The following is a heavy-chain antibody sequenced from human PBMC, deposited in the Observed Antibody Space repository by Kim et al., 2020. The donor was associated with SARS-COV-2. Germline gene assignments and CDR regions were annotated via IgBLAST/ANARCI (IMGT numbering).Heavy chain of an antibody. V-gene: IGHV3-48*03. CDR1: GFTFSTYE. J-gene: IGHJ4*02. Sequence: GGSLRLSCAASGFTFSTYEMNWVRQAPGKGLEWVSYISSSGSPIYYADSVKGRFTISRDNAKNSLYLQMNSLRVEDTAVYYCARRSTWGDFDYWGQGSLVTVSS. D-gene: IGHD3-16*01. CDR3: ARRSTWGDFDY. CDR2: ISSSGSPI.